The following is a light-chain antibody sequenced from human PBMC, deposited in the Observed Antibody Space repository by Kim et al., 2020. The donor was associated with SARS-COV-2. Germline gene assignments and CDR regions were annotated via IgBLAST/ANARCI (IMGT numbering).Light chain of an antibody. CDR2: SNN. Sequence: ELTQPPSAFGTPGQRVTISCSGSSSNIGSNNVVWYQQLPGAAPNLLIYSNNQRPSGIPDRFSGSRSGTSASLAISGLQSGDEADYYCAVWDDSLKQGVFGGGTQLTVL. CDR1: SSNIGSNN. V-gene: IGLV1-44*01. J-gene: IGLJ3*02. CDR3: AVWDDSLKQGV.